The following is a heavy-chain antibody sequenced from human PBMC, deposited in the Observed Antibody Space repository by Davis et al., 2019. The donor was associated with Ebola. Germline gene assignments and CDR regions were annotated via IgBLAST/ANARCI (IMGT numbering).Heavy chain of an antibody. CDR1: GFTFSSYF. CDR3: TRTPTAGL. Sequence: PGGSLRLSCAASGFTFSSYFMSWVRQAPGKGLEWVGRIKSKTDGGTADYAAPVKTRFTISRDDSKNTLYLQMNSLKSEDTAVYYCTRTPTAGLWGQGTLVTVAS. CDR2: IKSKTDGGTA. D-gene: IGHD6-13*01. J-gene: IGHJ4*02. V-gene: IGHV3-15*01.